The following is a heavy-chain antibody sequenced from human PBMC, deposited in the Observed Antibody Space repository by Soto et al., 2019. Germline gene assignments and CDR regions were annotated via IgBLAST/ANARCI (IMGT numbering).Heavy chain of an antibody. J-gene: IGHJ4*02. Sequence: SETLSLTCTVSGGSISSSSYYWGWIRQPPGKGLEWIGSIFYSGSTNYNPSLKSRVTISVDTSKNQFSLKLSSVTAADTAVYYCARGTFGEPPDYWGQGTLVTVSS. CDR1: GGSISSSSYY. V-gene: IGHV4-39*07. CDR2: IFYSGST. D-gene: IGHD3-10*01. CDR3: ARGTFGEPPDY.